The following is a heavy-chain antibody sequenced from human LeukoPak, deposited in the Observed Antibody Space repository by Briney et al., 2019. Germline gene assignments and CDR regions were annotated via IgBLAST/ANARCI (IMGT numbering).Heavy chain of an antibody. D-gene: IGHD6-6*01. V-gene: IGHV4-59*08. Sequence: SETLSLTCTVSGGSISSYYWSWIRQPPGKGLEWIGYIHYSGSTNYKPSLKSRVTISVDTSKNQFSLKLSSVTAADTAVYYCARTYSSSNLWFDPWGQGTLVTVSS. CDR2: IHYSGST. J-gene: IGHJ5*02. CDR1: GGSISSYY. CDR3: ARTYSSSNLWFDP.